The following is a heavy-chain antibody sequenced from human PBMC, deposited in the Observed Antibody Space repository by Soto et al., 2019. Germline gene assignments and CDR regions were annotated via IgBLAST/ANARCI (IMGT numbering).Heavy chain of an antibody. J-gene: IGHJ4*02. D-gene: IGHD6-13*01. CDR2: IYYSGST. CDR3: ARVKGYSSSWLDY. CDR1: GGSISSYY. Sequence: SETLSLTCTVSGGSISSYYWSWIRQPPGKGLEWIGYIYYSGSTNYNPSLKSRVTISVDTSKNQFSLKLSSVTAADTAVYYCARVKGYSSSWLDYSGQGTLVTVSS. V-gene: IGHV4-59*01.